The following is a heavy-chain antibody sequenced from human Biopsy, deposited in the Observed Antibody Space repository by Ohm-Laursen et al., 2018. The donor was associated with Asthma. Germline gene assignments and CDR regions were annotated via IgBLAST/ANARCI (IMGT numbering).Heavy chain of an antibody. Sequence: SLRLSCAASGFTFGDYWMSWVRKVPGKGLEWVANIKHDGIEKNPVDSLKGRFTISRDNAKNSLYLQMNSLRAEDTAVYYCARTFHFWSPYHAEHYQLWGQGTLVTVPS. V-gene: IGHV3-7*01. J-gene: IGHJ1*01. D-gene: IGHD3-3*02. CDR3: ARTFHFWSPYHAEHYQL. CDR1: GFTFGDYW. CDR2: IKHDGIEK.